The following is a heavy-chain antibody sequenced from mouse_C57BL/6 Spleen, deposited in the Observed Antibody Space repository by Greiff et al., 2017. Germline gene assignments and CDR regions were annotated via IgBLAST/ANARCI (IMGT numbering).Heavy chain of an antibody. V-gene: IGHV1-54*01. CDR2: INPGSGGT. Sequence: QVQLQQSGAELVRPGTSVKVSCKASGYAFTNYLIEWVKQRPGQGLEWIGVINPGSGGTNYNEKFKGKATLTADKSSSTAYMQLSSLTSEDSAVYFCARCEALDYWGQGTTLTVSS. CDR1: GYAFTNYL. CDR3: ARCEALDY. J-gene: IGHJ2*01.